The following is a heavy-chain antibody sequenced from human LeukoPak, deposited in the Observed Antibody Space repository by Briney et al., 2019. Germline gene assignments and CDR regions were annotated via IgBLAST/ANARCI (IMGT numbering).Heavy chain of an antibody. V-gene: IGHV3-74*01. Sequence: GGSLRLSCVASGFTFSRYWMHWVRQAPGKGLVWDSRINNDGRSTNYADSVKGRFSISRDNAENTLYLQMNRLRAEDTAVYYCAKRGLAAALFRWGQGTLVTVSS. J-gene: IGHJ4*02. CDR1: GFTFSRYW. CDR2: INNDGRST. CDR3: AKRGLAAALFR. D-gene: IGHD6-13*01.